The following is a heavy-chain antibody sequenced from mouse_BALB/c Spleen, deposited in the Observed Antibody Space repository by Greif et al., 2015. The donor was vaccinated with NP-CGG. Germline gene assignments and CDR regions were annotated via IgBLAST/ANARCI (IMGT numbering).Heavy chain of an antibody. V-gene: IGHV7-3*02. Sequence: EVHLVESGGGLVQPGGSLRLSCATSGFTFTDYYMSWVRQPPGKALEWLGFIRNKANGYTTEYSASVKGRFTISRDNSQSILYLQMNTLRAEDSATYYCARDYKGLDYWGQGTTLTVSS. D-gene: IGHD3-3*01. CDR1: GFTFTDYY. CDR3: ARDYKGLDY. J-gene: IGHJ2*01. CDR2: IRNKANGYTT.